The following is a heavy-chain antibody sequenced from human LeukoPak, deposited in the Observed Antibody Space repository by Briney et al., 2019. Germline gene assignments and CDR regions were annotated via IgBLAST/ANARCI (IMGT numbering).Heavy chain of an antibody. D-gene: IGHD1-7*01. J-gene: IGHJ4*02. CDR2: ISGSGGGT. CDR3: AKDGKTRNWNYFQAKPVY. CDR1: GFTVSTSA. V-gene: IGHV3-23*01. Sequence: GGSLRLSCAAAGFTVSTSAMSWVRQAPGKGLEWVSGISGSGGGTYYADSVKGRSSISRDISKNTLYLQMNSLRAEDTAIYYCAKDGKTRNWNYFQAKPVYWGQGTLVTVSS.